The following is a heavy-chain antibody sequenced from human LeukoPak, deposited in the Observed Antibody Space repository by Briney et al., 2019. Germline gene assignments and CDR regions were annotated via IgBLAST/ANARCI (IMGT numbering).Heavy chain of an antibody. V-gene: IGHV1-2*02. CDR1: GYTFNDYY. CDR3: ARQSYGSSYYFDY. D-gene: IGHD6-6*01. Sequence: ASVKVSCKASGYTFNDYYIHWVRQAPGQGLEWMGWVNPNTGTTNYAQKFQGRVTLTRDTSISTAYMELSSLTSDDTAVHYCARQSYGSSYYFDYWGQGTLVTVSS. CDR2: VNPNTGTT. J-gene: IGHJ4*02.